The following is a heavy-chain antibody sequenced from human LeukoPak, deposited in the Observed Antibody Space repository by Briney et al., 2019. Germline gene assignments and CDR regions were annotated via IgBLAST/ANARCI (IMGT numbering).Heavy chain of an antibody. CDR3: AHSSSWYYYDSIYRRVAANRFDY. J-gene: IGHJ4*02. V-gene: IGHV1-69*13. CDR2: IIPIFGTA. D-gene: IGHD6-13*01. CDR1: GGTFSSYA. Sequence: RASVKVSCKASGGTFSSYAISWVRQAPGQGLEWMGGIIPIFGTANYAQKFQGRVTITADESTSTAYMELSSLRSEDTAVYYCAHSSSWYYYDSIYRRVAANRFDYWGQGTLVTVSS.